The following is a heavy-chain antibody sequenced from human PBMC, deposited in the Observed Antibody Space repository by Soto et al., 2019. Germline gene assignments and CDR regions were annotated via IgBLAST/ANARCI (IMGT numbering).Heavy chain of an antibody. Sequence: SETLSLTCTVSGGPISSYHWSWIRQTPGKGLEWIGYIHYSGSTTYNPSLRSRVTISVDTSRNQFSLRLSSVTAADTAVYFCTGDRNNRVWYKYWGQGTLVTVSS. V-gene: IGHV4-59*01. CDR1: GGPISSYH. CDR2: IHYSGST. CDR3: TGDRNNRVWYKY. D-gene: IGHD6-19*01. J-gene: IGHJ4*02.